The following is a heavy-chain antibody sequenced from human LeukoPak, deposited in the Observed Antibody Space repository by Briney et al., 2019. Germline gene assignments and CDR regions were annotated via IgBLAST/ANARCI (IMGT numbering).Heavy chain of an antibody. CDR2: IKQDGSEK. CDR3: ARDLRELRY. CDR1: GFTFSILW. D-gene: IGHD1-26*01. J-gene: IGHJ4*02. Sequence: GGSVRLSCAASGFTFSILWMSCARQAPGRGLEGVANIKQDGSEKYYVDSGKGRFTISRDNAKNSLYLQMNSLRAEDTAVYYCARDLRELRYWGQGTLVTVSS. V-gene: IGHV3-7*01.